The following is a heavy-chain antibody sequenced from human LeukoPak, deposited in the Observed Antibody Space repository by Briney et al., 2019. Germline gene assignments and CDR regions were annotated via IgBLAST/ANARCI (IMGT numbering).Heavy chain of an antibody. CDR3: ARGRGSSSWYSYYYYYMDV. V-gene: IGHV4-59*01. Sequence: SETLSLTCTVSGGSISSYYWSWIWQPPGKGLEWIGYIYYSGSTNYNPSLKSRVTISVDTSKNQFSLKLSSVTAADTAVYYCARGRGSSSWYSYYYYYMDVWGKGTTVTISS. D-gene: IGHD6-13*01. CDR1: GGSISSYY. J-gene: IGHJ6*03. CDR2: IYYSGST.